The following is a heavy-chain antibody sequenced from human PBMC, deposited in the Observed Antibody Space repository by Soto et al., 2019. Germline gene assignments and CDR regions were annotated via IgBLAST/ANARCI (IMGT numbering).Heavy chain of an antibody. CDR1: GGSISSYY. J-gene: IGHJ5*02. CDR3: ARERPDGARLDP. V-gene: IGHV4-4*08. CDR2: IYNSGRT. Sequence: TLSLTCTVSGGSISSYYWSWIRQPPGKGLEWIGYIYNSGRTNYNPSLKSRVTISVDTSKNQFSLKLSSVTAADTAVYYCARERPDGARLDPSGQGTLVTVSS. D-gene: IGHD6-6*01.